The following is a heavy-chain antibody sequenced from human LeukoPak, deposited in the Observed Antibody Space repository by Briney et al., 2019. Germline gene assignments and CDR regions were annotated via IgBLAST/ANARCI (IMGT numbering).Heavy chain of an antibody. CDR2: IYYSGST. CDR1: RVSIDAYY. CDR3: VEYRGNGWPN. V-gene: IGHV4-59*08. D-gene: IGHD6-19*01. Sequence: SETLSLTCTVSRVSIDAYYWSWVRQPPGKGLEWVGYIYYSGSTKYNPPLKSRITISADTSKTQFSLTLTSLTAADTAVYYCVEYRGNGWPNWGQGILVTVSS. J-gene: IGHJ4*02.